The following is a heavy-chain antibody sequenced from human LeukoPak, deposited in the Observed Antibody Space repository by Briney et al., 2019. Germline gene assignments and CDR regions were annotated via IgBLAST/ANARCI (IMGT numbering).Heavy chain of an antibody. J-gene: IGHJ4*02. CDR2: IYYSGST. D-gene: IGHD6-6*01. V-gene: IGHV4-59*01. Sequence: ASETLSLTCTVSGGSISSYYWSWIRQPPGKGLEWIGYIYYSGSTNYNPSLKSRVTISVDTSKNQFSLKLSSVTAADTAVYYCARESSSSMFDYWGQGTLVTVSS. CDR1: GGSISSYY. CDR3: ARESSSSMFDY.